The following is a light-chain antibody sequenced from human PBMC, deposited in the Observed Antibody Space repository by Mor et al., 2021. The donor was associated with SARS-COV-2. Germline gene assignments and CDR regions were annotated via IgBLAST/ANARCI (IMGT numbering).Light chain of an antibody. CDR1: QSLLYSSNNKNY. CDR3: QQYYAAPLT. V-gene: IGKV4-1*01. CDR2: WAS. J-gene: IGKJ4*01. Sequence: QSLLYSSNNKNYLAWYQQKPGQPPKLLVYWASTRESGVPERFSGSGSGTDFTLTISSLQAEDVAVYYCQQYYAAPLTFGGGT.